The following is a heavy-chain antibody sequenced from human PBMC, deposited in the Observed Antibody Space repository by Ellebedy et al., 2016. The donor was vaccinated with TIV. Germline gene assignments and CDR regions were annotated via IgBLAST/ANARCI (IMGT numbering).Heavy chain of an antibody. D-gene: IGHD4-23*01. Sequence: GESLKISCAASGLTFSSHAMSWVRQAPGKGLEWVSSITESGGNTYYADSVKGRFTIPRDNSKDTLFLQMNSLSAEDTAIYFCARDPVGVGPAFDVWGQGTMVIVSS. V-gene: IGHV3-23*01. CDR3: ARDPVGVGPAFDV. CDR1: GLTFSSHA. J-gene: IGHJ3*01. CDR2: ITESGGNT.